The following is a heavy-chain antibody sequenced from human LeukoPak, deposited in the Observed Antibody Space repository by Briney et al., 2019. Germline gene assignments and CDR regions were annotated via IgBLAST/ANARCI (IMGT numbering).Heavy chain of an antibody. CDR3: ARVRTFYGDADY. V-gene: IGHV4-59*01. D-gene: IGHD4-17*01. J-gene: IGHJ4*02. Sequence: SETLSLTCTVSGGSISSYYWSWIRQPPGKGLEWIGYIYYSGSTNYNPSLKSRVTISVDTSKNKFSLKLSSVTAADTAVYYCARVRTFYGDADYWGQGTLVTVSS. CDR2: IYYSGST. CDR1: GGSISSYY.